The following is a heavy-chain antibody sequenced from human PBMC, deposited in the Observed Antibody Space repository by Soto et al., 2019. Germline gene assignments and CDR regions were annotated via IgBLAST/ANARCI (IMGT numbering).Heavy chain of an antibody. J-gene: IGHJ3*02. CDR3: AKDYSSGYYAFDI. Sequence: GGSLRLSCAPSGFXFTTYAMSWVRQAPGKGLEWVSSISSGGDTYYADSVKGRFTISRDSSKNTLYLQMNNLRAEDTATYYCAKDYSSGYYAFDIWGRGTMVTVSS. V-gene: IGHV3-23*01. CDR2: ISSGGDT. D-gene: IGHD3-22*01. CDR1: GFXFTTYA.